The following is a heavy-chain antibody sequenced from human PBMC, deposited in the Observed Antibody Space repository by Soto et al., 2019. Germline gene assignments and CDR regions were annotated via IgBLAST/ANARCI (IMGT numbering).Heavy chain of an antibody. D-gene: IGHD2-15*01. Sequence: QVQLQESGPGLVKPSQTLSLTCTVSGGSISSGDYYWSWIRQPPGKGLEWIGYIYYSGSTYYNPSLKSRVNISVDTSQNLFSLKLSSVTAADTAVYYCARARQYCSGGSCYGPDFDYWGQGTLVTVSS. CDR1: GGSISSGDYY. J-gene: IGHJ4*02. CDR2: IYYSGST. V-gene: IGHV4-30-4*01. CDR3: ARARQYCSGGSCYGPDFDY.